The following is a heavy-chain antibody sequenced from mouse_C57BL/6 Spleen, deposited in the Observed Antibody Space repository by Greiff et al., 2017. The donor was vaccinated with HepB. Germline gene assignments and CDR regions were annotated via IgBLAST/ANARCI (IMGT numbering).Heavy chain of an antibody. CDR1: GYAFSSSW. CDR2: IYPGDGDT. J-gene: IGHJ4*01. D-gene: IGHD1-1*01. CDR3: AREISTVVAPYYAMDY. V-gene: IGHV1-82*01. Sequence: VQLQQSGPELVKPGASVKISCKASGYAFSSSWMNWVKQRPGKGLEWIGRIYPGDGDTNYNGKFKGKATLTADKSSSTAYMQLSSLTSEDSAVYFCAREISTVVAPYYAMDYWGQGTSVTVSS.